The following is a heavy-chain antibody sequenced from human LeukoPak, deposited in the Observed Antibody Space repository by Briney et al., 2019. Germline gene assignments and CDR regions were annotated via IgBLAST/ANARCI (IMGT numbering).Heavy chain of an antibody. CDR1: GFTFDDYG. CDR3: ARCSRSSTDCYSAFDI. J-gene: IGHJ3*02. Sequence: GGSLRLSCEASGFTFDDYGMSWVRQSTGKGLEWVSAITNWNGGSTGYADSVRGRFTISRDNAKNSLYLQMNSLRAEDTALYYCARCSRSSTDCYSAFDIWGQGTMVTVSS. V-gene: IGHV3-20*04. CDR2: ITNWNGGST. D-gene: IGHD2-2*02.